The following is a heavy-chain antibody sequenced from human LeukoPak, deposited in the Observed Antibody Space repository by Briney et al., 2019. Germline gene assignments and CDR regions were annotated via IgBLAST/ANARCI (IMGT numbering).Heavy chain of an antibody. CDR3: ARDQQYHRPAGWFDP. J-gene: IGHJ5*02. D-gene: IGHD1-14*01. CDR2: ISYSGRT. V-gene: IGHV4-39*01. Sequence: SETLSLTCTVSDGSISSNSYYWGWIRQPPGKGLEGIGSISYSGRTYYNPSLESRVTISVDASKNQFSLELNSVTAADTAVYYCARDQQYHRPAGWFDPWGQGTLVTVSS. CDR1: DGSISSNSYY.